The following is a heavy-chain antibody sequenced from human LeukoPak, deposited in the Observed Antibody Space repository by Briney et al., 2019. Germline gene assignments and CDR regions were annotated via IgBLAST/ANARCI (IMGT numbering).Heavy chain of an antibody. CDR2: INHSGST. Sequence: PSETLSLTCAVYGGSFSGYYWSWIRQPPGKGLEWIGEINHSGSTNYNPSLRSRVTISVDTSKNQFSLKLSSVTAADTAVYYCARVSVAAAAGTFDYWGQGILVTVSS. CDR1: GGSFSGYY. D-gene: IGHD6-13*01. V-gene: IGHV4-34*01. J-gene: IGHJ4*02. CDR3: ARVSVAAAAGTFDY.